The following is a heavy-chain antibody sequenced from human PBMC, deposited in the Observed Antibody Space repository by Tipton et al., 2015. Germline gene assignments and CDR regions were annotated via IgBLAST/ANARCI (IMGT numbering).Heavy chain of an antibody. D-gene: IGHD3-9*01. V-gene: IGHV4-59*08. J-gene: IGHJ4*02. Sequence: TLSLTCTVSGDSISNYYWSWIRQPPGKGLEWIGSISHSGNTHYNPSLKSRVPISADTSKNQFSLRLSSVTAADTAVYYCACHDYDLLTRDYQSVDYWGQGALVTVSS. CDR2: ISHSGNT. CDR1: GDSISNYY. CDR3: ACHDYDLLTRDYQSVDY.